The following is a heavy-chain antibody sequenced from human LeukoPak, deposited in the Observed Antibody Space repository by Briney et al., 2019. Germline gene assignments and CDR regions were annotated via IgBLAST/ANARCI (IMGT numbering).Heavy chain of an antibody. D-gene: IGHD3-10*01. Sequence: SETLSLTCTVSGGSISSRSYYWSWIRQPPGKGLEWIGYIYYSGSTNYNPSLKSRVTISVDTSKNQFSLKLSSVTAADTAVYYCARDQIGSSGYGMDVWGQGTTVTVSS. V-gene: IGHV4-61*01. CDR3: ARDQIGSSGYGMDV. J-gene: IGHJ6*02. CDR1: GGSISSRSYY. CDR2: IYYSGST.